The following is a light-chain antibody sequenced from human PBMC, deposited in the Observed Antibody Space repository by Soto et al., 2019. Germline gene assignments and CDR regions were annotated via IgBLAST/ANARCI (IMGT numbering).Light chain of an antibody. V-gene: IGLV1-40*01. CDR1: NSNLGAGYD. J-gene: IGLJ3*02. Sequence: QSVLTQPPSVSGAPGQRVTISCTGNNSNLGAGYDVHWYQQLPGAAPKLVVFGNRNRPSGVPERFSGSKSGTSASLTITGLQAEDEADYYCQAYDYSLTAFVFGGGTKLTVL. CDR2: GNR. CDR3: QAYDYSLTAFV.